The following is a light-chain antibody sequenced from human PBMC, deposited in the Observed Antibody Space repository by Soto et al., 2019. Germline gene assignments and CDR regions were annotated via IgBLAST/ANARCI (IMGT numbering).Light chain of an antibody. CDR1: QSVSSY. V-gene: IGKV3-11*01. J-gene: IGKJ3*01. Sequence: EIVLTQSPATLSVSPGERATLSCRASQSVSSYLAWNQQKPGQAPRLLIYDASNRATGIPARFGGSGSGTHFTLTISSLEAEDFAVYYCQQFILGPGTKVDIK. CDR3: QQFI. CDR2: DAS.